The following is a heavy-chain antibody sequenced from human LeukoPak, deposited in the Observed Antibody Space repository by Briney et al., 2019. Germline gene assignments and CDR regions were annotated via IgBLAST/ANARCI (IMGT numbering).Heavy chain of an antibody. CDR1: GGSISSYY. V-gene: IGHV4-59*01. D-gene: IGHD5-18*01. CDR3: ARKGPGVTDY. Sequence: PSETLSLTCTVSGGSISSYYWSWLRQPPGKGLEWIGYIYYSGSTYYNPSLRSRDTISVDTSKNQFSLKLSSVTAADTAVYYCARKGPGVTDYWGQGTLVTVSS. CDR2: IYYSGST. J-gene: IGHJ4*02.